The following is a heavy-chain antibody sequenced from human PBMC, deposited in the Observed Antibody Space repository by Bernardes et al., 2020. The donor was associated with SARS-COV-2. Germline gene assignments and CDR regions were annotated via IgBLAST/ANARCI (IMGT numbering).Heavy chain of an antibody. CDR2: INGVGITT. V-gene: IGHV3-23*01. J-gene: IGHJ6*01. CDR1: GFSFSNYA. D-gene: IGHD3-3*01. Sequence: GGSLRLSCAASGFSFSNYAMHWVRQAPGRGLEWVSIINGVGITTYYADSVRGRFTVSRDNSKNTLYLQMNSLRVEDTAIYYCAKEGLQGLRFLRYAMDVWGQGTTVTVSS. CDR3: AKEGLQGLRFLRYAMDV.